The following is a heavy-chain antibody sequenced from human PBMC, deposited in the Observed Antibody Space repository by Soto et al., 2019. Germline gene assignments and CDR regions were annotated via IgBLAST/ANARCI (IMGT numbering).Heavy chain of an antibody. V-gene: IGHV3-23*01. D-gene: IGHD1-26*01. Sequence: PGGSLRLSCAASGFTFSNSAMSWVRQAPGKGLEWVSTITNGGTTFYPDSVRGRITISRDNSKSTLFLQMNSLRAEDTAVYYCAKRDSSGSYFFDYWGQGTLVTVSS. CDR1: GFTFSNSA. J-gene: IGHJ4*02. CDR2: ITNGGTT. CDR3: AKRDSSGSYFFDY.